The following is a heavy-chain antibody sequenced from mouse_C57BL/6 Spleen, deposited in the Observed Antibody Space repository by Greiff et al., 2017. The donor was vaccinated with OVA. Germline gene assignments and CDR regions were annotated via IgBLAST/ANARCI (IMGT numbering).Heavy chain of an antibody. CDR2: IDPEDGDT. Sequence: VQLQQSGAELVRPGASVKLSCTASGFNIKDYYMHWVKQRPEQGLAWIGRIDPEDGDTEYDPKFQGKATMTADKSSNTAYMQLSSLPSENTAFYYWPAAFTTAVASLDYWGQGTTLTVSS. CDR3: PAAFTTAVASLDY. D-gene: IGHD1-1*01. V-gene: IGHV14-1*01. J-gene: IGHJ2*01. CDR1: GFNIKDYY.